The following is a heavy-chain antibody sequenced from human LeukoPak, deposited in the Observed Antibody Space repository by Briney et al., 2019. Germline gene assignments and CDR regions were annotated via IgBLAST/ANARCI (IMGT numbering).Heavy chain of an antibody. CDR2: ISGSGGST. CDR1: GFTFRSYA. Sequence: GGSLRLSCAASGFTFRSYAMSWVRQAPGKGLEWVSAISGSGGSTYYADSVKGRFTISRDNSKNTLSLQMNNLRAEDTAVYFCAKVRSTVTDYYFDYWGQGTLVTVSS. V-gene: IGHV3-23*01. J-gene: IGHJ4*02. CDR3: AKVRSTVTDYYFDY. D-gene: IGHD4-17*01.